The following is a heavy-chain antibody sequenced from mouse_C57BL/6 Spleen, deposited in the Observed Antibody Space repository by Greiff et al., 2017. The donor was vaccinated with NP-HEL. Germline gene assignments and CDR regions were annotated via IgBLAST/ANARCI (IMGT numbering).Heavy chain of an antibody. CDR3: ARRGVGDYFDG. CDR1: GYTFTSYW. D-gene: IGHD3-3*01. V-gene: IGHV1-52*01. Sequence: VQLQQSGAELVRPGSSVKLSCKASGYTFTSYWMHWVKQRPIQGLEWIGNIDPSDSETHYNQKFKDKATLTVDKSSSTAYMQLSSLTSEDSAVYYCARRGVGDYFDGWGQGTTLTVSS. J-gene: IGHJ2*01. CDR2: IDPSDSET.